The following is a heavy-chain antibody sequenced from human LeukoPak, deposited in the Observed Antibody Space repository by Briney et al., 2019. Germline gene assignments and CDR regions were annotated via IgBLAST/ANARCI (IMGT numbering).Heavy chain of an antibody. J-gene: IGHJ5*02. CDR3: ARDGLRSSTPNWFDP. CDR1: GGSISSGGYY. Sequence: SETLSLTCTVSGGSISSGGYYWSWLRQPPGKGLEGIGYIYHSGSTYYNPSLKSRVTISVDRSKNQFSLKLSSVTAADTAVYYCARDGLRSSTPNWFDPWGQGTLVTVSS. CDR2: IYHSGST. D-gene: IGHD2-2*01. V-gene: IGHV4-30-2*01.